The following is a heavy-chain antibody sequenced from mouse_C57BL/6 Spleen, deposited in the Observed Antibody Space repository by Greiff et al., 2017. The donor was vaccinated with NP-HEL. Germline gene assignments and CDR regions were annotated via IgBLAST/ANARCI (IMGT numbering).Heavy chain of an antibody. Sequence: ESGPGLVKPSQSLSLTCSVTGYSITSGYYWNWIRQFPGNKLEWMGYISYDGSNNYNPSLKNRISITRDTSKNQFFLKLNSVTTEDTATYYCARTTDYWGQGTTLTVSS. CDR2: ISYDGSN. D-gene: IGHD1-1*01. CDR1: GYSITSGYY. J-gene: IGHJ2*01. V-gene: IGHV3-6*01. CDR3: ARTTDY.